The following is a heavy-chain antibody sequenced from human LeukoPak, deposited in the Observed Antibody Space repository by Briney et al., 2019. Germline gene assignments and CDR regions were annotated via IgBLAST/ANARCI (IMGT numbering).Heavy chain of an antibody. Sequence: PSQTLSLTCSVSGGSISSSAYHWSWFRQHPGKGLEWIGYIYYTGSTNYNPSLKSRVTISVDTSRSQFSLRLSSVTAADTAVYYCARTNWYVFDIWGQGTMVTVSS. D-gene: IGHD1-1*01. CDR1: GGSISSSAYH. CDR3: ARTNWYVFDI. CDR2: IYYTGST. V-gene: IGHV4-30-4*08. J-gene: IGHJ3*02.